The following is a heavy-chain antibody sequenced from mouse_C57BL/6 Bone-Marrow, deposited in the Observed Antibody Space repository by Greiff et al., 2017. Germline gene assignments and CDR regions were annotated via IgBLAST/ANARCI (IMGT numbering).Heavy chain of an antibody. CDR1: GYTFTSYW. D-gene: IGHD1-1*01. CDR2: IYPGNSDT. CDR3: YYYGSSYD. V-gene: IGHV1-5*01. J-gene: IGHJ2*01. Sequence: VQLQQSGAELVRPGTSVKMSCKASGYTFTSYWMHWVKQRPGQGLEWIGAIYPGNSDTSYNQKFKGKAKLTAVTSASTAYMELSSLTNEDSAVYYCYYYGSSYDWGQGTTLTVSS.